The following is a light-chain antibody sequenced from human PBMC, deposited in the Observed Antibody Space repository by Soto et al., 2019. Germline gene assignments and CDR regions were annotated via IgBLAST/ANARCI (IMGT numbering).Light chain of an antibody. Sequence: QSALTQPPSASGSPGQSVTISCTGTSSDVGGYNYVSWYQQHPGKAPKFMIYEVNKRPSGVPDRFSGSKSGNTASLTVSGLQAEDEADYYCSSYAGSNNFVVFGGGTQLTVL. CDR2: EVN. J-gene: IGLJ2*01. CDR1: SSDVGGYNY. V-gene: IGLV2-8*01. CDR3: SSYAGSNNFVV.